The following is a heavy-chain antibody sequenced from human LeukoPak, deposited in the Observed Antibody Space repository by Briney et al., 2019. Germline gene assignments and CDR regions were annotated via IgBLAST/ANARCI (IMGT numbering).Heavy chain of an antibody. CDR1: GGSINSGDSY. J-gene: IGHJ4*02. Sequence: SQTLSLTCTVSGGSINSGDSYWSWIRQPPGKSLEWIGYISYSGTPYYNPSLRGRVAISGDTSDNQFFLRLGSVTAADTAVYYCARVPYGSGTHYFDYWGQGILVTVSS. V-gene: IGHV4-30-4*01. D-gene: IGHD3-10*01. CDR2: ISYSGTP. CDR3: ARVPYGSGTHYFDY.